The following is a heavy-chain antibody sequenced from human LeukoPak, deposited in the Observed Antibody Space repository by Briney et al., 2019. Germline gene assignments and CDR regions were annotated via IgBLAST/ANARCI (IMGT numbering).Heavy chain of an antibody. J-gene: IGHJ3*02. V-gene: IGHV4-30-2*01. CDR3: ARSLEDLWLTIWDAFDI. D-gene: IGHD5-18*01. CDR1: GGSISSGGYS. CDR2: IYHSGST. Sequence: SETLSLTCAVSGGSISSGGYSWSWIRQPPGKGLEWIGYIYHSGSTYYNPSLKSRVTISVDRSKNQFSLKLSSVTAADTAVYYCARSLEDLWLTIWDAFDIWGQGTMVTVSS.